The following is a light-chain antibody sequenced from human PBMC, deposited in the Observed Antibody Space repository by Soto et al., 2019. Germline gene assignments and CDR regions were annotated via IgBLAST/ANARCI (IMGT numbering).Light chain of an antibody. CDR1: QSVSSY. J-gene: IGKJ1*01. Sequence: EIVLTQSPATLSLSPGERATLSCRASQSVSSYLAWYQQKPGQAPRLLIYDASNRATGIPARFSGSGSGTDFTLIISSLDPEDFAVYYCQQRGTFGQGTKVDIK. CDR3: QQRGT. V-gene: IGKV3-11*01. CDR2: DAS.